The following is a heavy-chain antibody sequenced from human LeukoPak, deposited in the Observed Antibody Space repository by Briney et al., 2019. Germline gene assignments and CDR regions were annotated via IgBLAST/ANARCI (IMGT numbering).Heavy chain of an antibody. D-gene: IGHD6-13*01. CDR2: IDPSDSYT. Sequence: GESLKISCKGSGYSFTSYWISWVRQMPGKGLEWMGRIDPSDSYTNYSPSFQGHVTISADKSISTAYLQWSSLKASETAMYYCARHRQQRVGPDAFDIWGQGTMVTVSS. J-gene: IGHJ3*02. CDR3: ARHRQQRVGPDAFDI. V-gene: IGHV5-10-1*01. CDR1: GYSFTSYW.